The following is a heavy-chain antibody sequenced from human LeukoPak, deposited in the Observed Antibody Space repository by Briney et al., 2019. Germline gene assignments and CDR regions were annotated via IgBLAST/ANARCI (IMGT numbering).Heavy chain of an antibody. V-gene: IGHV4-39*07. CDR1: GGSISSSSYY. CDR3: ARAKSGYSYGYVYYYYMDV. D-gene: IGHD5-18*01. CDR2: IYYSGST. Sequence: SETLSLTCTVSGGSISSSSYYWGWIRQPPGKGLEWIGSIYYSGSTYYNPSLKSRVTISVDTSKNQFSLKLSSVTAADTAVYYCARAKSGYSYGYVYYYYMDVWGKGTTVTVSS. J-gene: IGHJ6*03.